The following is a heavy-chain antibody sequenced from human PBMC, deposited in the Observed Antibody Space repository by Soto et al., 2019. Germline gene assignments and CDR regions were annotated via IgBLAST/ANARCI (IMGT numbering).Heavy chain of an antibody. D-gene: IGHD1-26*01. J-gene: IGHJ4*02. CDR1: GGTITNYV. V-gene: IGHV1-69*01. CDR2: IIPIPGTA. Sequence: QVHLVQSGAEVKKPGSSVKVSCKASGGTITNYVISWVRQAPGQGLEWMGGIIPIPGTANYAQKFQGRVTLTADESTSTAYMELSSLRSEDTAMYYCASEGFSGSYLSRWGQGTLVTVSS. CDR3: ASEGFSGSYLSR.